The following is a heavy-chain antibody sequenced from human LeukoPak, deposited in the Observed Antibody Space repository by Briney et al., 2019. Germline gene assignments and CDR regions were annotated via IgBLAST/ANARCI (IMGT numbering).Heavy chain of an antibody. D-gene: IGHD3-10*01. V-gene: IGHV4-61*08. J-gene: IGHJ6*03. CDR2: IYTSGST. Sequence: SETLSLTCTVSGGSISSGGYYWSWIRQPPGKGLEWIGYIYTSGSTNYNPSLKSRVTISVDTSKNQFSLKLSSVTAADTAVYYCARLSRFGELSYYYMDVWGKGTTVTVSS. CDR1: GGSISSGGYY. CDR3: ARLSRFGELSYYYMDV.